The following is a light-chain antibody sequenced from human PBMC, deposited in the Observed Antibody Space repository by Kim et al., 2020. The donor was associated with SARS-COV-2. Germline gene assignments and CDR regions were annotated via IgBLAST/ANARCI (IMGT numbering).Light chain of an antibody. CDR1: ALPKQY. Sequence: SYELTQPPSVSVSPGQTARLTCSGDALPKQYAYWYQQKPGQAPVLMIYKDSERPSGIPERFSGSSSGTTVTLTISGVQAEDEADYYCQSADSSGTYVFGT. CDR2: KDS. CDR3: QSADSSGTYV. J-gene: IGLJ1*01. V-gene: IGLV3-25*03.